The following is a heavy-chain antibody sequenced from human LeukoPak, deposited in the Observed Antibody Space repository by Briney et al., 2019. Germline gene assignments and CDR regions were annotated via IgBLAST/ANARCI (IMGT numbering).Heavy chain of an antibody. CDR3: ALAALATTYYFDY. Sequence: ASVKVSCKASGYTFTGYYMHWVRQAPGQGLEWMGWINPNSGGTNYAQKFQGRVTMTRDTSISTAYMELSRLRSDDTAVYYCALAALATTYYFDYWGQGTLVTVSS. J-gene: IGHJ4*02. D-gene: IGHD1-26*01. CDR2: INPNSGGT. V-gene: IGHV1-2*02. CDR1: GYTFTGYY.